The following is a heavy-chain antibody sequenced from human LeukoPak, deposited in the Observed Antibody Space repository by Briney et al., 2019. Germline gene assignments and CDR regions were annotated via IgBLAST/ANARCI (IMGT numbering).Heavy chain of an antibody. CDR3: AKSVGATRVDY. CDR1: GFTLDDYA. J-gene: IGHJ4*02. Sequence: GGSLRLSCAASGFTLDDYAMHWVRQAPGKGLEWVSGINWNSGSIGYADSVKGRFTISRDNAKTSLYLQMNSLRAEDTAFYYCAKSVGATRVDYWGQGTLVTVSS. V-gene: IGHV3-9*01. D-gene: IGHD1-26*01. CDR2: INWNSGSI.